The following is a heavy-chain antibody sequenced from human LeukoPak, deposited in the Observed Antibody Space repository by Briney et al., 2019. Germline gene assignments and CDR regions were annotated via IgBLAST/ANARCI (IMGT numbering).Heavy chain of an antibody. V-gene: IGHV4-61*02. J-gene: IGHJ5*02. CDR3: AALDIVVVPAAIDP. D-gene: IGHD2-2*01. CDR2: IYSTGYT. CDR1: GGSISSGSYY. Sequence: PSQTLSLTCTVSGGSISSGSYYWSWIRQPAGKGLEWIGFIYSTGYTNYNPSLKSRVTISVDTSKNQFSLKLSSVTAADTAVYYCAALDIVVVPAAIDPWGQGTLVTVSS.